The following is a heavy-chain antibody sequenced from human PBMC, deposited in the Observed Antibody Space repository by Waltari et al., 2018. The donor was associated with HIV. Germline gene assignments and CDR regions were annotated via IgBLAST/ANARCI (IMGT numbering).Heavy chain of an antibody. D-gene: IGHD2-2*01. CDR1: GFTFSRYT. J-gene: IGHJ4*02. Sequence: VRLMESGGGLVEPGGSLTISCAASGFTFSRYTMNWIRHIPGKGMEWFASISRDNRESNYIDSIKGRFTISRDNAANSVFLHMDRLRVDDTAQYFCVRDDPGYEPIDYWGRGTRVTVSS. V-gene: IGHV3-21*02. CDR3: VRDDPGYEPIDY. CDR2: ISRDNRES.